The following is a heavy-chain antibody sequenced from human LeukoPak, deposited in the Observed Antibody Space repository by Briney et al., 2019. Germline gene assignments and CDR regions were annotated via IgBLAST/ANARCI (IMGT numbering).Heavy chain of an antibody. CDR2: INSDGSST. CDR1: GFSFSSYW. D-gene: IGHD5-24*01. CDR3: AKVWATIGRPFDS. J-gene: IGHJ4*02. V-gene: IGHV3-74*01. Sequence: PGGSLRLSCAASGFSFSSYWMHWVRQGPGKGLVWVSGINSDGSSTNYADSVKGRFTISRDNAKNTLYLQMNSLRAEDTAVYYCAKVWATIGRPFDSWGQGTLVTVSS.